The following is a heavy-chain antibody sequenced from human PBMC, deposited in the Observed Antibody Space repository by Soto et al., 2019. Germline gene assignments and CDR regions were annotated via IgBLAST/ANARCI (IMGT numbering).Heavy chain of an antibody. V-gene: IGHV1-18*01. CDR3: ARDQNLVTIFGVVIPFDY. Sequence: QVQLVQSGAEVKKPGASVKVSCKASGYTFTSYGISWVRQAPGQGLEWMGWISAYNGNTNYAQKLQGRVTMTTDPSTSTGYMELRSLRSDDTAVYYCARDQNLVTIFGVVIPFDYWGQGTLVTVSS. CDR1: GYTFTSYG. CDR2: ISAYNGNT. J-gene: IGHJ4*02. D-gene: IGHD3-3*01.